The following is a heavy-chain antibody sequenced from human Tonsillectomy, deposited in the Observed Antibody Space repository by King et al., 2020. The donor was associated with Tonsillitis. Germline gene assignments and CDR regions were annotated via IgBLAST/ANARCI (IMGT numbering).Heavy chain of an antibody. Sequence: VQLVESGGGVVQPGRSLRLSCAASGFTFGSYGMHWVRQAPGKGLEWVAVISYDGSNTYYADSVKGRFTISRDNSKNTLYLYLNSLRTEDTAVYYCAKDFAEMATITPGNWGQGTLVTVSS. CDR3: AKDFAEMATITPGN. D-gene: IGHD5-24*01. V-gene: IGHV3-30*18. CDR1: GFTFGSYG. J-gene: IGHJ4*02. CDR2: ISYDGSNT.